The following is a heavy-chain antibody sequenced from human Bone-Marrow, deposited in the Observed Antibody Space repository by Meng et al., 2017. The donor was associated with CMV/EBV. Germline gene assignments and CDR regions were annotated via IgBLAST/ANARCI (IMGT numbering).Heavy chain of an antibody. V-gene: IGHV3-23*01. CDR1: GFVFRSYV. D-gene: IGHD4-17*01. CDR2: VNRNGDRT. J-gene: IGHJ4*02. Sequence: GGSLRLSCAASGFVFRSYVMSWVRQVPGKGLEWVAGVNRNGDRTNYIDSVKGRFTISRDNSRNTLYLQLSSLRVEDTAIYHCAKDWAINGAYDYFDSWGPGTQVTVYS. CDR3: AKDWAINGAYDYFDS.